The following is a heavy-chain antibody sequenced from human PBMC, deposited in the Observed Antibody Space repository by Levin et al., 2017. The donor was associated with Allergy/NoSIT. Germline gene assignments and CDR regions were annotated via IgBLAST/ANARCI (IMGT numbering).Heavy chain of an antibody. CDR1: GGSISSSSKY. CDR2: DYYSGST. V-gene: IGHV4-39*07. CDR3: ATGDEGFDH. Sequence: SQTLSLTCTVSGGSISSSSKYCGWVRQPPGKGLEWIASDYYSGSTYYNPSLKSRVTISVDTSKRQFSLRGNSVTAADTAVYYCATGDEGFDHWGQGTLVTVSS. J-gene: IGHJ4*02.